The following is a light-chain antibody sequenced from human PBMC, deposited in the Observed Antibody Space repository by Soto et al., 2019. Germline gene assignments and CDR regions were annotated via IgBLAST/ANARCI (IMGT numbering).Light chain of an antibody. CDR2: WAS. CDR3: QQYYNTPVT. J-gene: IGKJ2*01. CDR1: QTVLSSSNNRNY. Sequence: IVMTQSPDSLPVSLGERATINCKSSQTVLSSSNNRNYLAWYRQKPGQPPKLLIYWASTRESGVPDRFSGSGSGTDFTLTISSLQAEDVAVYYCQQYYNTPVTFGQGTKLEI. V-gene: IGKV4-1*01.